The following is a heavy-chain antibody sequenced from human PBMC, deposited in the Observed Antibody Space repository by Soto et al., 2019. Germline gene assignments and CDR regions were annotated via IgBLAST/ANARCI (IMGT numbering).Heavy chain of an antibody. CDR2: IIPIFGTA. V-gene: IGHV1-69*12. Sequence: QVQLVQSGAEVKKPGSSVKVSCKASGGTFSSYAISWVRQAPGQGLEWMGGIIPIFGTANYAQKFQGRVTXPADESTSTAYMELSSLRSEDTAVYYCASPTKPLYYYYGMDVWGQGTTVTVSS. D-gene: IGHD1-1*01. J-gene: IGHJ6*02. CDR3: ASPTKPLYYYYGMDV. CDR1: GGTFSSYA.